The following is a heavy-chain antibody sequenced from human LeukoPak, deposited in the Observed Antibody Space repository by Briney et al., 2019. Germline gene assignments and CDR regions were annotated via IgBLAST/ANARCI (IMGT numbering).Heavy chain of an antibody. D-gene: IGHD5-24*01. Sequence: SETLSLTCTVSGDSINKYFWSWLRQSPVKGLEWIGYISHTGETNYNPSLKSRVTISLDRSNNQFSLRLSSVTAADTAVYYCARVGRDGYNDYLDYWGQGTLVTVPS. J-gene: IGHJ4*02. CDR2: ISHTGET. CDR1: GDSINKYF. V-gene: IGHV4-59*01. CDR3: ARVGRDGYNDYLDY.